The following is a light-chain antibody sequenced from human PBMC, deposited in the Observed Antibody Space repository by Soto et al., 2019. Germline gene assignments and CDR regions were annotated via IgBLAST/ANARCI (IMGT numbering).Light chain of an antibody. Sequence: SYELTQPLSVSVALGQTARITCGGNNIGSKNVHWYQQKPGQAPVLVIYRDSNRPSGIPERFSGSNSGNTATLTISRAQAGDEADYYRQVWDSSRGLFGGGTQLTVL. V-gene: IGLV3-9*01. CDR3: QVWDSSRGL. J-gene: IGLJ7*01. CDR2: RDS. CDR1: NIGSKN.